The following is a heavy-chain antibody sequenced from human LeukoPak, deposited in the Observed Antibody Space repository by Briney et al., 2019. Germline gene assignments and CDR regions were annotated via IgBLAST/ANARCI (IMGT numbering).Heavy chain of an antibody. D-gene: IGHD5-24*01. J-gene: IGHJ4*02. Sequence: SETLSLTCTVSGGSISSNNHYWGWIRQPPGKGLVWIGSIYYSGSTYYNPSLKSRVAISVDTSKNQFSLKLSSVTAADTAVYYCAREKDGYNTGDFDYWGRGTLVTVSS. CDR3: AREKDGYNTGDFDY. CDR1: GGSISSNNHY. CDR2: IYYSGST. V-gene: IGHV4-39*02.